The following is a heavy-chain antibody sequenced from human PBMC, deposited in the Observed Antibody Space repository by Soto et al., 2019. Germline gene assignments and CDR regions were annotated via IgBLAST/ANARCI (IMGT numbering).Heavy chain of an antibody. V-gene: IGHV3-30*03. Sequence: LRLSCAASGFTFSSYGMHWVRQAPGKGLEWVAVISYGGSNKYYADSVKGRFTISRDNSKNTLYLQMNSLRAEDTAVYYCARDSDTAMADYWGQGTLVTVSS. CDR1: GFTFSSYG. J-gene: IGHJ4*02. D-gene: IGHD5-18*01. CDR3: ARDSDTAMADY. CDR2: ISYGGSNK.